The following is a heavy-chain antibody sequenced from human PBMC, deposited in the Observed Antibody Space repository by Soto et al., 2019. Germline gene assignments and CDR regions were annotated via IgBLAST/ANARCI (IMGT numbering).Heavy chain of an antibody. V-gene: IGHV3-30*04. D-gene: IGHD6-13*01. CDR3: AYLLNVAAAGTPHYYGADV. CDR2: ISFDGSKR. CDR1: GFTFGVFA. J-gene: IGHJ6*02. Sequence: QVQVVESGGGVVQPGRSLRLSCAASGFTFGVFAMHWVRQAPGKGLEWVAFISFDGSKRYYADSVKGRFTISRDNSKNTLYLQMNSLRHEDAAVYHCAYLLNVAAAGTPHYYGADVWGQGTTVTVS.